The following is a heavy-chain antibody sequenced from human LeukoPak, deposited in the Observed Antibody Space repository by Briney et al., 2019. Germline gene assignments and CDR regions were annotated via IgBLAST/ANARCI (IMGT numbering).Heavy chain of an antibody. J-gene: IGHJ5*01. CDR2: ISSSGTTI. D-gene: IGHD6-19*01. CDR1: GFTFSSYE. CDR3: TRDPGVRLSSGWFDY. Sequence: GGSLRLSCAASGFTFSSYEMNWVRQAPGKGLEWVSYISSSGTTIYYADSVKGRFTISRDNAKNTLYLQMNSLRAEDTAVYYCTRDPGVRLSSGWFDYWGQGTLVTVSS. V-gene: IGHV3-48*03.